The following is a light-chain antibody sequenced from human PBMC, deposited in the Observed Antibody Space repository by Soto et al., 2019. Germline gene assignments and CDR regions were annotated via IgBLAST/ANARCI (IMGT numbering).Light chain of an antibody. V-gene: IGKV1-5*01. CDR2: AAS. CDR3: QQYNSYET. CDR1: QTISGW. J-gene: IGKJ1*01. Sequence: DTQMTQSPSTLSGSVGDRVTITCRASQTISGWLAWYQQKPGKAPKLLIYAASTLQSGVPSRFSGSGSGTEFTLTISSLQPDDFATYYCQQYNSYETFGQGTKVDIK.